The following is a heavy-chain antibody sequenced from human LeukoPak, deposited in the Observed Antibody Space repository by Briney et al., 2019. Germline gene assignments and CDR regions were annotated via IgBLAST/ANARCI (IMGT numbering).Heavy chain of an antibody. CDR3: ARQHSSGWTPYYFDY. Sequence: PSETLSLTCTVSGGSISSYYWSWIRQPPGKGLEWIGDIYYSGSTNSNTSLKSRVTISVDTSKNQLSLKLSSVTAADTAVYYCARQHSSGWTPYYFDYWGQGTLVTVSS. J-gene: IGHJ4*02. D-gene: IGHD6-19*01. CDR1: GGSISSYY. V-gene: IGHV4-59*01. CDR2: IYYSGST.